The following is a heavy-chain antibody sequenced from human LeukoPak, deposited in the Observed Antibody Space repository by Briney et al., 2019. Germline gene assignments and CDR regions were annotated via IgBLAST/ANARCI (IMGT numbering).Heavy chain of an antibody. CDR2: MSGSGGYT. V-gene: IGHV3-23*01. D-gene: IGHD1-26*01. Sequence: QPGGPLRLSCAVSGFTLGNYAMSWVRQAPGTGLQWVSSMSGSGGYTYYADSVKGRFTIYRDNSKNTLYLQMNSLRAEDTAVYYRVKDQWELLLHIATIDYWGQGTLVTVSS. CDR1: GFTLGNYA. J-gene: IGHJ4*02. CDR3: VKDQWELLLHIATIDY.